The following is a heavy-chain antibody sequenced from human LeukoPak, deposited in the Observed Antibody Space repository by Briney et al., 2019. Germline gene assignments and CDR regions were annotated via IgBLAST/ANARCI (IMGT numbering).Heavy chain of an antibody. D-gene: IGHD1-26*01. Sequence: PSETLSLTCAVYGGSFSGYYWSWIRQPPGKGLEWIGSMYYDGSTYYNPSLKSRVSISVDTSNNQSSLKLTSVTAADTAVYFCARRSDSGSDDGEDYFDFWGQGTLVTVSS. CDR1: GGSFSGYY. CDR2: MYYDGST. J-gene: IGHJ4*02. CDR3: ARRSDSGSDDGEDYFDF. V-gene: IGHV4-34*01.